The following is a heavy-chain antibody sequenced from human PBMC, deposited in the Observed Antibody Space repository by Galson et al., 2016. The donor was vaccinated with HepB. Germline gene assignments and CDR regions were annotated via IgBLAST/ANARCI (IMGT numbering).Heavy chain of an antibody. CDR1: GASLRNGDYS. J-gene: IGHJ6*04. D-gene: IGHD3-16*01. CDR2: IYSSGST. V-gene: IGHV4-61*02. CDR3: AREGGVYQYTGMDV. Sequence: TLSLTCTVSGASLRNGDYSWSWVRQPAGKRLEWIGRIYSSGSTNYNPPLNSRVTISLDMSNQQFSLEVNSVTAADTAVYYCAREGGVYQYTGMDVWGKGTTVTVSS.